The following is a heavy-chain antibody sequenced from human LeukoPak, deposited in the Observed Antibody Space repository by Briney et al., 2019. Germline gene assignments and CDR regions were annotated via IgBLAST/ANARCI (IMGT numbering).Heavy chain of an antibody. CDR2: ISYDGSNK. Sequence: PGGSLRLSCAASGFTFSSYAMHWVRQAPGKGLEWVAVISYDGSNKYYADSVKGRFTISRDNSKNTLYLQMNSLRAEDTAVYYCARDHYDSSGYGFGYWGQGTLVTVSS. J-gene: IGHJ4*02. CDR1: GFTFSSYA. V-gene: IGHV3-30-3*01. CDR3: ARDHYDSSGYGFGY. D-gene: IGHD3-22*01.